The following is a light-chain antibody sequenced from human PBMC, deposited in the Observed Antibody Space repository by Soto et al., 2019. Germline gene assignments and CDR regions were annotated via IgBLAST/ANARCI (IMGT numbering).Light chain of an antibody. V-gene: IGKV2-30*01. Sequence: DVVMTQSPLSLPVTLGQPASISCRSSQSLVYSDGITYLNWFHQRPGQSPRRLFYKVSNRESGVPDRFSASGSGTDFTLEISRVEAEDVGVFYCMQGRHWPPTFGQGTKLEIK. J-gene: IGKJ2*01. CDR3: MQGRHWPPT. CDR2: KVS. CDR1: QSLVYSDGITY.